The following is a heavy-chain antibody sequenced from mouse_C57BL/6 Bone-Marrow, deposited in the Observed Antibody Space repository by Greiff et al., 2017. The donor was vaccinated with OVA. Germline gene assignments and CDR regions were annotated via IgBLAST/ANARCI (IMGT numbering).Heavy chain of an antibody. Sequence: EVKLMESEGGLVQPGSSMKLSCTASGFPFSDYYMAWVRQVPEQGLEWVANINYDGSSTYYLDSLKSRFLISRYNAKNILYLQMSSLKSEDTATYYCARGGWDWYFDVWGTGTTVTVSS. V-gene: IGHV5-16*01. CDR2: INYDGSST. CDR3: ARGGWDWYFDV. J-gene: IGHJ1*03. CDR1: GFPFSDYY. D-gene: IGHD3-3*01.